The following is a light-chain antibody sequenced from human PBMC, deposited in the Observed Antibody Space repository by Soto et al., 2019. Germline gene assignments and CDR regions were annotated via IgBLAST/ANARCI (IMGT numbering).Light chain of an antibody. V-gene: IGKV3-20*01. Sequence: EVVLTQSPGTLSLSPGERATLSCRASQSFNNNYLAWYQQKPGQAPRLLIYDSSSRATGIPDRFSGSGYGTDFTLTISRLEPEDFAVYYCQQYGSPPRTFGGGTQVEIK. CDR1: QSFNNNY. J-gene: IGKJ4*01. CDR3: QQYGSPPRT. CDR2: DSS.